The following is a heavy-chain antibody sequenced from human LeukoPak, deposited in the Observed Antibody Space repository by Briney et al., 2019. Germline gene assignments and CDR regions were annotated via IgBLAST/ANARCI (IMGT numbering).Heavy chain of an antibody. J-gene: IGHJ6*02. CDR3: AKDEVGIVVVTQYYYYYGMDV. Sequence: PGGSLRLSCAASGFTFSSYGMHWVRQAPGKGLEGVSAISGSGGSTYYADSVKGRFTISRDNSKNTLYLQMNSLRAEDTAVYYCAKDEVGIVVVTQYYYYYGMDVWGQGTTVTVSS. V-gene: IGHV3-23*01. CDR1: GFTFSSYG. CDR2: ISGSGGST. D-gene: IGHD3-22*01.